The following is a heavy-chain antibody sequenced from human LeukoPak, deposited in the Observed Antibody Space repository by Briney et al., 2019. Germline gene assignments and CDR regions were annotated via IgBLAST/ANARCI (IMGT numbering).Heavy chain of an antibody. D-gene: IGHD6-19*01. CDR2: ISGSGGGT. Sequence: GGSLRLSCAASGFTFSSYAMSWVRQAPGKGLEWVSAISGSGGGTYYADSVKGRFTISRDNSKNTLYLQMNSLRAEDTAVYYCAKARTSGVAGLSFDYWGQGTLVTVSS. CDR1: GFTFSSYA. CDR3: AKARTSGVAGLSFDY. J-gene: IGHJ4*02. V-gene: IGHV3-23*01.